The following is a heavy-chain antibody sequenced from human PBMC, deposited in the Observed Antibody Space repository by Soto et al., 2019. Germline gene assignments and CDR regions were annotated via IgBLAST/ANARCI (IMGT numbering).Heavy chain of an antibody. CDR1: GGSISSSSYY. CDR2: IYYSGST. D-gene: IGHD1-20*01. CDR3: ARHAEKYNPQNWFDP. Sequence: QLQLQESGPGLVKPSETLSLTCTVSGGSISSSSYYWGWIRQPPGKGLEWIGSIYYSGSTYYNPSLKSRVTISVDTSKNQFSLKLSSVTAADTAVYYCARHAEKYNPQNWFDPWGQGTLVTVSS. J-gene: IGHJ5*02. V-gene: IGHV4-39*01.